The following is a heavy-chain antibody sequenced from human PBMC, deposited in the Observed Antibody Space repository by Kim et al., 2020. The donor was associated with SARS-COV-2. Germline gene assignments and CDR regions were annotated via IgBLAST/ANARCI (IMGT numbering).Heavy chain of an antibody. CDR2: INAGNGNT. CDR3: ASSSWYRRKNNWFDP. D-gene: IGHD6-13*01. V-gene: IGHV1-3*01. CDR1: GYTFTSYA. Sequence: ASVKVSCKASGYTFTSYAMHWVRQAPGQRLEWMGWINAGNGNTKYSQKFQGRVTITRDTSASTAYMELSSLRSEDTAVYYCASSSWYRRKNNWFDPWGQGTLVTVSS. J-gene: IGHJ5*02.